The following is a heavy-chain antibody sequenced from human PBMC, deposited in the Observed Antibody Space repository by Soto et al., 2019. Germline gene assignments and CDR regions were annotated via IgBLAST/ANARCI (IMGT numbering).Heavy chain of an antibody. CDR3: ATTSGGSGAPHGWFDP. Sequence: QVQLQESGPGLVKPSQTLSLTCTVSGGSISSGGYYWSWIRQHPGKGLEWIGYIYYSGSTYYNPSLKSRVTISVDTSKNQFSLKLSSVTAADTAVYYCATTSGGSGAPHGWFDPWGQGTLVTVSS. J-gene: IGHJ5*02. V-gene: IGHV4-31*03. CDR2: IYYSGST. D-gene: IGHD3-10*01. CDR1: GGSISSGGYY.